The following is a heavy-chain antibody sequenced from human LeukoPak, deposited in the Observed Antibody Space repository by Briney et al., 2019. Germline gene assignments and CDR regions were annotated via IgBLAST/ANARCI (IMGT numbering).Heavy chain of an antibody. J-gene: IGHJ4*02. CDR3: AKDPDYGGNSNPYYFDY. V-gene: IGHV3-9*01. D-gene: IGHD4-23*01. CDR2: ISWNSGSI. Sequence: PPGRSLRLSCAASGFTFSDYYMSWIRQAPGKGLEWVSGISWNSGSIGYADSVKGRFTISRDNAKNSLYLQMNSLRAEDTALYYCAKDPDYGGNSNPYYFDYWGQGTLVTVSS. CDR1: GFTFSDYY.